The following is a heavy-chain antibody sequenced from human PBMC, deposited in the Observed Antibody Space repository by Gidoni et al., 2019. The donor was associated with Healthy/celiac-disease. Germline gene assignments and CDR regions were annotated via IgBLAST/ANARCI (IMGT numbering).Heavy chain of an antibody. CDR2: IWYDGSNK. J-gene: IGHJ6*02. CDR3: ARDRGGYSGYDYYYGMDV. CDR1: GFTFSSYG. V-gene: IGHV3-33*01. Sequence: QVQLVESGGGVVQPGRSLRLSCAASGFTFSSYGMHWVRQAPGKGLEWVAVIWYDGSNKYYADSVKGRFTISRDNSKNTLYLQMNSLRAEDTAVYYCARDRGGYSGYDYYYGMDVWGQGTTVTVSS. D-gene: IGHD5-12*01.